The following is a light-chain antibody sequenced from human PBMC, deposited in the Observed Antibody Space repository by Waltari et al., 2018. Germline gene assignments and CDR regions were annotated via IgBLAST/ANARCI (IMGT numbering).Light chain of an antibody. CDR1: QTIITY. V-gene: IGKV1-39*01. CDR3: QQSYNAPFT. Sequence: DIQMTQSPSSLSASVGERVTITCRASQTIITYLNWYQQKPGKAPKLLIYAASSLQSGVPSRFSGSGSGTDFTLTISSLQPEDFAIYYCQQSYNAPFTFGPGTKVDIK. J-gene: IGKJ3*01. CDR2: AAS.